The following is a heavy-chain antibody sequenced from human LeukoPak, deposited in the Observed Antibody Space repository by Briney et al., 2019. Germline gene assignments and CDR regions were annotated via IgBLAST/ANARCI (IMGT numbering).Heavy chain of an antibody. CDR3: ARGGYSSGWFLNKDAFDI. V-gene: IGHV4-59*12. J-gene: IGHJ3*02. CDR1: GGSISNYF. Sequence: SETLSLTCTVSGGSISNYFWSWIRQTPGKGLEWIAYIYSSGSTNYNPSLKSRVTISIDTSKNQFSLKLSSVTAADTAVYYCARGGYSSGWFLNKDAFDIWGQGTMVTVSS. D-gene: IGHD6-19*01. CDR2: IYSSGST.